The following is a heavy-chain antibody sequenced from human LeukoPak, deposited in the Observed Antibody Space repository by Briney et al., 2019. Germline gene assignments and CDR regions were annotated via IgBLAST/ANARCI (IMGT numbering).Heavy chain of an antibody. J-gene: IGHJ4*02. CDR2: IYSSGST. Sequence: SETLSLTCAVSGASVSGSNYYWGWIRQPPGKGLEWIGNIYSSGSTYYNASLQSRVTISIDTSKNQFSLKLNSVTAADTAVYYCARDSWLLHIDFWGQGILVTVSS. V-gene: IGHV4-39*07. CDR3: ARDSWLLHIDF. D-gene: IGHD5-12*01. CDR1: GASVSGSNYY.